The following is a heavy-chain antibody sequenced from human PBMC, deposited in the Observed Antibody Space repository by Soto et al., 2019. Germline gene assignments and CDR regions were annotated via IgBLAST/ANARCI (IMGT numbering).Heavy chain of an antibody. CDR1: GGTFSSYT. Sequence: QVQLVQSGAEVKKPGSSVKVSCKASGGTFSSYTISWVRQAPGQGLEWMGRIIPILGIANYAQKFQGRATITADKSTSTAYMELSSLRSEDTAVYYCARDDASDCSGGSCYSAWFDPWGQGTLVTVSS. CDR3: ARDDASDCSGGSCYSAWFDP. D-gene: IGHD2-15*01. CDR2: IIPILGIA. J-gene: IGHJ5*02. V-gene: IGHV1-69*08.